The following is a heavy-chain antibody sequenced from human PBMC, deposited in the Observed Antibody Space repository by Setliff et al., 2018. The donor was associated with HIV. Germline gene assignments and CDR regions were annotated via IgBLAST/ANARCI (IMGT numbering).Heavy chain of an antibody. CDR1: GGSITSSY. D-gene: IGHD4-17*01. CDR2: IYTSGST. J-gene: IGHJ4*02. V-gene: IGHV4-4*07. Sequence: PSETLSLTCTVSGGSITSSYWSWIRQPAGKGLEWIGRIYTSGSTNYNPSLKSRVTMSIDTSKKQFSLKLASVTAADTAVYYCARRIYGNNPYFDYWSQGTLVTVSS. CDR3: ARRIYGNNPYFDY.